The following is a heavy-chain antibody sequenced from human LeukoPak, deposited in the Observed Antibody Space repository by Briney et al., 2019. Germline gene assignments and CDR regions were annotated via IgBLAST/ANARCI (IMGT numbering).Heavy chain of an antibody. Sequence: GESLKISCKGSGYSFTSYWIGWVRQMPGKGLEWMGIIYPGDSDTRYSPSFQGQVTISADKSISTAYLQWSSLKASDTAMYYCARHCTWSSGWYNDYDYWGQGTLVTVSS. J-gene: IGHJ4*02. V-gene: IGHV5-51*01. CDR3: ARHCTWSSGWYNDYDY. CDR2: IYPGDSDT. D-gene: IGHD6-19*01. CDR1: GYSFTSYW.